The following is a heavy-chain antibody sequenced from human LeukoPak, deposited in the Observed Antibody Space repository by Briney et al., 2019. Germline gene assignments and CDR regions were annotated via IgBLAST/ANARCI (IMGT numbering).Heavy chain of an antibody. CDR1: GFTFSEYW. J-gene: IGHJ5*01. Sequence: GGSLRLSCAASGFTFSEYWMTWVRQAPRTGLEWVANINEDGSEKNYVDSVKGRFTISRDNAQNSLYLHMNSLRGEDTAVYYCAQRSTLISDSWGQGTLVTVSS. V-gene: IGHV3-7*05. CDR2: INEDGSEK. D-gene: IGHD4-23*01. CDR3: AQRSTLISDS.